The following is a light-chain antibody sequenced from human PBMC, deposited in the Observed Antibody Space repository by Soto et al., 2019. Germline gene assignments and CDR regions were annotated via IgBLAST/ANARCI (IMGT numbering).Light chain of an antibody. CDR2: DVS. Sequence: DIQMTQSPPSLSVSVGDRVTITCQASQDISNYLHWFQQKPGKAPQLLIFDVSNLQTGVPSRFSGGGSVKDFSRTISSLEPEDIATYHCQHYDSLLLTVAHGTRLEIK. J-gene: IGKJ5*01. CDR3: QHYDSLLLT. V-gene: IGKV1-33*01. CDR1: QDISNY.